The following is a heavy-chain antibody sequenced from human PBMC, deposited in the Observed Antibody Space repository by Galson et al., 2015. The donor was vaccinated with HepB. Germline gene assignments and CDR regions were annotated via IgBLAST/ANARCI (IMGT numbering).Heavy chain of an antibody. CDR1: GFTFSSYA. V-gene: IGHV3-23*01. J-gene: IGHJ5*02. CDR3: AKAPTYYYDSSGYYPDAGWFDP. D-gene: IGHD3-22*01. CDR2: ISGSGGST. Sequence: SLRLSCAASGFTFSSYAMSWVRQAPGKGLEWVSAISGSGGSTYYADSVKGRFTISRDNSKNTLYLQMNSLRAEDTAVYYCAKAPTYYYDSSGYYPDAGWFDPWGQGTLVTVSS.